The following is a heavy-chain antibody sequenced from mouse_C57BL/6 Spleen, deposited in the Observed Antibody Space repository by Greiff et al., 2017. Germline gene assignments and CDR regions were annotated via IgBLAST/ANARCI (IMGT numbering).Heavy chain of an antibody. J-gene: IGHJ2*01. CDR3: ARARVVAPFDY. Sequence: VKLVESGAELARPGASVKLSCKASGYTFTSYGISWVKQRTGQGLEWIGEIYPSSGNTYYNEKFKGKATLTADKSSSTAYMELRSLTSEDSAVFFCARARVVAPFDYWGQGTTLTVSS. CDR2: IYPSSGNT. V-gene: IGHV1-81*01. CDR1: GYTFTSYG. D-gene: IGHD1-1*01.